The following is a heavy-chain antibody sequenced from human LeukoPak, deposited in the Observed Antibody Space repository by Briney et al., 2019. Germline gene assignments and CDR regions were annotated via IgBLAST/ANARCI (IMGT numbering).Heavy chain of an antibody. Sequence: ASVKVSCKASGYTFTSYGISWVRQAPGQGLEWMGWISAYNGNTNYAQKLQGRVTMTTDTSTSTAYMELRSLRSDDTAVYYCATMGNYYDSSGSYDAFDIWGQGTMVTVSS. J-gene: IGHJ3*02. CDR1: GYTFTSYG. V-gene: IGHV1-18*01. CDR3: ATMGNYYDSSGSYDAFDI. D-gene: IGHD3-22*01. CDR2: ISAYNGNT.